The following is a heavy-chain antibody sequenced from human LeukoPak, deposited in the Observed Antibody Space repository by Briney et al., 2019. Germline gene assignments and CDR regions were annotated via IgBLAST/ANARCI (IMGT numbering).Heavy chain of an antibody. CDR2: IYYSGST. CDR3: CTGETSGDFDY. Sequence: SETLSLTCTVSGGSISSSSYYWGWIRQPPGKGLEWIGSIYYSGSTYYNPSLKSRVTISVDTSKNQFSLKLSSVTAADTAVYYRCTGETSGDFDYWGQGTLVTVSS. J-gene: IGHJ4*02. D-gene: IGHD2-8*02. CDR1: GGSISSSSYY. V-gene: IGHV4-39*07.